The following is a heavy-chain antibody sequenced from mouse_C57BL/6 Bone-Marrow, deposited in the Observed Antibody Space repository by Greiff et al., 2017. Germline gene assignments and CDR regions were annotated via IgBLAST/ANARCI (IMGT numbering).Heavy chain of an antibody. CDR1: GYTFTSYW. CDR3: ARPDYYGAMDY. J-gene: IGHJ4*01. Sequence: QVQLQQPGAELVKPGASVKLSCKASGYTFTSYWMQWVKQRPGQGLEWIGEIDPSDSYTNYNQKFKGKATLTVDTSSSTAYMQLSSLTSEDSAVYYCARPDYYGAMDYWGQGTSVTVSS. V-gene: IGHV1-50*01. CDR2: IDPSDSYT. D-gene: IGHD1-2*01.